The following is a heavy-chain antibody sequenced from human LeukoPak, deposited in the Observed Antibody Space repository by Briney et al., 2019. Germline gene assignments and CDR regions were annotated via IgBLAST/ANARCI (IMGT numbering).Heavy chain of an antibody. CDR2: ISGSGVST. J-gene: IGHJ4*02. Sequence: QAGGSLRLSCAASGFTFRSYGLSWVPQSPGKGVECISGISGSGVSTYYADSVKGRFPTSRDNSKNTLYLEMNSLRAEDTAVYYCAKVLESGGYYHYWGQGTVVTVSS. CDR3: AKVLESGGYYHY. V-gene: IGHV3-23*01. CDR1: GFTFRSYG. D-gene: IGHD3-22*01.